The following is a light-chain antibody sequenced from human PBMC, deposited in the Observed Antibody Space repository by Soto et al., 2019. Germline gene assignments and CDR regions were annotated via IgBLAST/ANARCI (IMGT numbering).Light chain of an antibody. J-gene: IGKJ1*01. Sequence: EIVLTQSPGTLSLSPGERPTLSCRSSQSVSSNYLAWYQQKPGQAPRLLIYDASSRATGIPDRFSGSGSGTDFTLTISRLEPEDFAVYYCQQYGSSPSTFGQGTKVEIK. CDR3: QQYGSSPST. CDR2: DAS. V-gene: IGKV3-20*01. CDR1: QSVSSNY.